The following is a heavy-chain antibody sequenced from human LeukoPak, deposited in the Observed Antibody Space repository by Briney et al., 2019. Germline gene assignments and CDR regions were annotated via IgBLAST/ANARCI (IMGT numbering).Heavy chain of an antibody. CDR2: ISSSSSYI. J-gene: IGHJ4*02. V-gene: IGHV3-21*01. CDR1: GFAFSDYW. Sequence: GGSLRLSCTASGFAFSDYWMSWVRQAPGKGLEWVSSISSSSSYIYYADSVKGRFTISRDNAKNSLYLQMNSLRAEDTAVYYCARDHDYYDSSGNFDYWGQGTLVTVSS. D-gene: IGHD3-22*01. CDR3: ARDHDYYDSSGNFDY.